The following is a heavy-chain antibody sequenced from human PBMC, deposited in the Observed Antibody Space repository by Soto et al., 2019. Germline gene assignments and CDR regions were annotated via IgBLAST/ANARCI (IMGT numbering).Heavy chain of an antibody. V-gene: IGHV4-39*01. CDR2: IYYSGST. Sequence: PSETLSLTCIVSGGSISSNRYYWGWLRQSPGKGLEWIGSIYYSGSTSYNPSLKSRVSISVDTSKNQLSLKLNPVAVADTAVYFCARHFSSGWDYFDYWGQGTLVTVSS. D-gene: IGHD6-19*01. CDR3: ARHFSSGWDYFDY. CDR1: GGSISSNRYY. J-gene: IGHJ4*02.